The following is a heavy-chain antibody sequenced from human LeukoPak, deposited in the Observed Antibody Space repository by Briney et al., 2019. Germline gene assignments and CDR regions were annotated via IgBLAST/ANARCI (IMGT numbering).Heavy chain of an antibody. CDR1: GGSFGGYY. Sequence: SETLSPTCAVYGGSFGGYYWSWIRQPPGKGLEWIGEINHSGSTNYNPSLKSRVTISVDTSKNQFSLKLSSVTAADTAVYYCARARSRLRVWGSYRYTVPAFDPWGQGTLVTVSS. V-gene: IGHV4-34*01. CDR3: ARARSRLRVWGSYRYTVPAFDP. CDR2: INHSGST. D-gene: IGHD3-16*02. J-gene: IGHJ5*02.